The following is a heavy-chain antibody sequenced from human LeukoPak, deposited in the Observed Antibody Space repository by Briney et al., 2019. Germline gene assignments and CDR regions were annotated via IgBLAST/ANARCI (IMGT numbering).Heavy chain of an antibody. CDR2: IYDSGST. Sequence: SETLSLTCTVSGGSISSYYWSWIRQPPGKGLEWIGYIYDSGSTNYNPSLKSRVTISVDTSKNQFSLKLSSVTAADTAVYYCARGYDFWSGYYRQNWFDPWGQGTLVTVSS. CDR1: GGSISSYY. CDR3: ARGYDFWSGYYRQNWFDP. D-gene: IGHD3-3*01. J-gene: IGHJ5*02. V-gene: IGHV4-59*12.